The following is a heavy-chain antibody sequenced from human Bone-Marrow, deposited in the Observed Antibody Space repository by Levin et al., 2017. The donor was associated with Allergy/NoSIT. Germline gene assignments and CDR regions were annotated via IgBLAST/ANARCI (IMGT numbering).Heavy chain of an antibody. D-gene: IGHD3-16*01. CDR2: ISFDGSNK. Sequence: GGSLRLSCAASGFTFSRSGMHWVRQAPGKGLEWVAVISFDGSNKLSAGAVKGRFTISRDNSKNTLYLQMDSLRVDDTAVYYCAKDWDYGYTSPAIDYWGQGTLVTVSA. CDR3: AKDWDYGYTSPAIDY. V-gene: IGHV3-30*18. J-gene: IGHJ4*02. CDR1: GFTFSRSG.